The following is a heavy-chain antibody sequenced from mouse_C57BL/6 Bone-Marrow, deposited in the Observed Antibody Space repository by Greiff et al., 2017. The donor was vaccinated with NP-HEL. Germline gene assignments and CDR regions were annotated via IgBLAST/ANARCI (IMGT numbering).Heavy chain of an antibody. CDR3: ARSRYYYGSSPYFDV. D-gene: IGHD1-1*01. J-gene: IGHJ1*03. CDR2: IFPGSGST. Sequence: QVQLKQSGPELVKPGASVKISCKASGYTFTDYYINWVKQRPGQGLEWIGWIFPGSGSTYYNEKFKGKATLTVDKSSSTAYMLLSSLTSEDSAFYFCARSRYYYGSSPYFDVWGTGTTVTVSS. CDR1: GYTFTDYY. V-gene: IGHV1-75*01.